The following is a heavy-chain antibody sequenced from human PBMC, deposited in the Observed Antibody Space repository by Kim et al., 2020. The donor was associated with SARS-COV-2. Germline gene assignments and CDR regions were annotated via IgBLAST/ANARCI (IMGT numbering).Heavy chain of an antibody. CDR3: ARFSLFANSGLDQFDY. Sequence: SESLSLTCTVSGGSISSYYWSWIRQPPGKGLEWIGYIYYSGSTNYNPSPKSRVTISVDTSKNQFSLKLSSVTAADTAVYYCARFSLFANSGLDQFDYWGQGTLVTVSS. J-gene: IGHJ4*02. CDR1: GGSISSYY. V-gene: IGHV4-59*13. D-gene: IGHD6-19*01. CDR2: IYYSGST.